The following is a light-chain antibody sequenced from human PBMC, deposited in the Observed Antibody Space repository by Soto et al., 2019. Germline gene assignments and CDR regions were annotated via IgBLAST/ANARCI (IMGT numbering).Light chain of an antibody. CDR3: QQYEDLPRT. Sequence: DIQMTQSPSSLSASVGDRVTITCRASQSISSYLSWYQQKPGKAPKVLISEASNLETGVPARFSGSGSGTDFTFTISSLQPDDIATYYCQQYEDLPRTFGQGTRLEIK. CDR2: EAS. CDR1: QSISSY. V-gene: IGKV1-33*01. J-gene: IGKJ5*01.